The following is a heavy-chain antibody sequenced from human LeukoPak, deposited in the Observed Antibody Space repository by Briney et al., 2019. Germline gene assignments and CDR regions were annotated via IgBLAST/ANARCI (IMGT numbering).Heavy chain of an antibody. CDR3: AKEIGDYVWGSYSYYFDY. CDR1: GFTFRTYA. CDR2: VSVNGGST. D-gene: IGHD3-16*01. V-gene: IGHV3-23*01. J-gene: IGHJ4*02. Sequence: GGSLRLSCGASGFTFRTYAMSWVRQAPGKGLEWVSSVSVNGGSTYYADSVKGRFTISRDNSKNTLYLQMNSLRAEDTAVYYCAKEIGDYVWGSYSYYFDYWGQGTLVTVSS.